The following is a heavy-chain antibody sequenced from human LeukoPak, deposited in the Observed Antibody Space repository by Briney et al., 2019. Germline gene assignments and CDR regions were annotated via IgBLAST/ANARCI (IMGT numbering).Heavy chain of an antibody. CDR2: INHSGST. D-gene: IGHD3-22*01. V-gene: IGHV4-34*01. CDR1: GGSFSGYY. CDR3: ASVRGYDSSGSGDYFDY. J-gene: IGHJ4*02. Sequence: SETLSLTCAVYGGSFSGYYWSWIRQPPGKGLEWIGEINHSGSTNYNPSLKSRVTISVDTSKNQFSLKLSSVTAADTAVYYCASVRGYDSSGSGDYFDYWGQGTLVTVSS.